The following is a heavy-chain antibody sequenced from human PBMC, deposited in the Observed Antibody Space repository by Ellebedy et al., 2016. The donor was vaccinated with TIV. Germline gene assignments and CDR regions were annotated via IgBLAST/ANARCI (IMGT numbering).Heavy chain of an antibody. J-gene: IGHJ4*02. CDR2: IKQDGTEK. Sequence: GGSLRLSCAASGFIFESYWMSWVRQVPGRGLEWVANIKQDGTEKYYVDSVKGRFTISRDNAKNSLYVQMNSLRVEDTAVYYCARGLMVRGVTALDHWGQGTLVTVSS. D-gene: IGHD3-10*01. V-gene: IGHV3-7*03. CDR1: GFIFESYW. CDR3: ARGLMVRGVTALDH.